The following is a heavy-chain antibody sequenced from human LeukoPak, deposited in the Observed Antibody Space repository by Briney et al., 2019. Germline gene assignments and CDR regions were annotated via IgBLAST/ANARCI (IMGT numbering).Heavy chain of an antibody. Sequence: GGSLRLSCAASGFTFSSYSMNWVRQAPGKGLEWVSSISSGSSYIYYADSVKGRFTISRDNAKNSLYLQMNSLRAEDTAVYYCARDDGVTLYYYYMDVWGKGTTVTVSS. CDR3: ARDDGVTLYYYYMDV. J-gene: IGHJ6*03. V-gene: IGHV3-21*01. CDR2: ISSGSSYI. D-gene: IGHD5-18*01. CDR1: GFTFSSYS.